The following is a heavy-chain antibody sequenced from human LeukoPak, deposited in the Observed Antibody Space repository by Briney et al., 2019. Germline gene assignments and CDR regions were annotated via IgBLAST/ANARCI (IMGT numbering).Heavy chain of an antibody. Sequence: HSGGSLRLSCAASGFTVITNDMTWVRQAPGKRLEWVSVLYSDGNTKYADSVQGRFTISRDNSKNTLYLEMNSLSPDDTAVYYCARGVEPLAANTLAYWGQGTLVTVSS. V-gene: IGHV3-53*01. D-gene: IGHD1-14*01. CDR2: LYSDGNT. CDR1: GFTVITND. J-gene: IGHJ4*02. CDR3: ARGVEPLAANTLAY.